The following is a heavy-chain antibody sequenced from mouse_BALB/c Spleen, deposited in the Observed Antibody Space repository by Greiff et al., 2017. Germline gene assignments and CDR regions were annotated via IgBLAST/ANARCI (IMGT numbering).Heavy chain of an antibody. Sequence: QVQLKQSGPELVKPGASVRISCKASGYTFTSYYIHWVKQRPGQGLEWIGWIYPGNVNTKYNEKFKGKATLTADKSSSTAYMQLSSLTSEDTAVYVCARGALGYFDVWGAGTTVTVSS. CDR3: ARGALGYFDV. CDR2: IYPGNVNT. CDR1: GYTFTSYY. V-gene: IGHV1S56*01. J-gene: IGHJ1*01.